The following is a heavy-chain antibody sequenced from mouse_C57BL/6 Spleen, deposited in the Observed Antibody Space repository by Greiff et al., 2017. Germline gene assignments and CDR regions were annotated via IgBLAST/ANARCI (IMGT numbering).Heavy chain of an antibody. CDR1: GFTFSSYA. CDR2: ISDGGSYT. Sequence: DVQLQESGGGLVKPGGSLKLSCAASGFTFSSYAMSWVRQTPEKRLEWVATISDGGSYTYYPDNVKGRFTISRDNAKNNLYLQMSHLKSEDTAMYYCAREGITTVHDAMDYWGQGTSVTVSS. CDR3: AREGITTVHDAMDY. J-gene: IGHJ4*01. D-gene: IGHD1-1*01. V-gene: IGHV5-4*01.